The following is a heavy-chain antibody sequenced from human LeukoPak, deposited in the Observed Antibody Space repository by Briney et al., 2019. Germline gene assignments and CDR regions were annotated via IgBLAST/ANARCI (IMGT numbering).Heavy chain of an antibody. Sequence: PGGSLRLSCAASGFTFSNYAMSWVRQAPGKGLEWVAFIRHDGSNKYYADSVKGRFTISRDNSKNTLYLQMNSLRAEDTAVNYCANVVPTVAGTRGYYYYYMDVWGKGPAVPVSS. CDR2: IRHDGSNK. J-gene: IGHJ6*03. D-gene: IGHD6-19*01. CDR3: ANVVPTVAGTRGYYYYYMDV. V-gene: IGHV3-30*02. CDR1: GFTFSNYA.